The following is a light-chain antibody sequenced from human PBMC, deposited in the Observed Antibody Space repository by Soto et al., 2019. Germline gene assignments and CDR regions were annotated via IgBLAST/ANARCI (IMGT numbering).Light chain of an antibody. Sequence: EIVMTRSPSTLSVSQGAGATMSWMGSQSVSSKLAWYQQKPGQAPRLLIYGASTRATGIPARFSGSGSGTEFTLNISSLQSEDSPVYYCKQYNSLLWMFGKGTKVDIK. V-gene: IGKV3-15*01. J-gene: IGKJ1*01. CDR2: GAS. CDR1: QSVSSK. CDR3: KQYNSLLWM.